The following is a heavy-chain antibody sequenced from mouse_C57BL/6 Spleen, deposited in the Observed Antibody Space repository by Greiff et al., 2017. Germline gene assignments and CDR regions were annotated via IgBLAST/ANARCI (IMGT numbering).Heavy chain of an antibody. V-gene: IGHV1-76*01. CDR3: AKGRGY. J-gene: IGHJ2*01. CDR1: GYTFTDYY. Sequence: QVQLQQSGAELVRPGASVKLSCKASGYTFTDYYINWVKQRPGQGLEWIARIYPGSGNTYYNEKFKGKATLTAEKSSSTAYMQLSSLTSEDSAVYFCAKGRGYWGQGTTLTVSS. CDR2: IYPGSGNT.